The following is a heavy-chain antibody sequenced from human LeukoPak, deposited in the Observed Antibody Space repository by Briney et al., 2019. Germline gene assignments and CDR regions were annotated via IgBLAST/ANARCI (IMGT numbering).Heavy chain of an antibody. J-gene: IGHJ5*02. Sequence: SVKVSCKASGGTFSSYAISWVRQAPGQGLEWMGRIIPILGTANYAQKFQGRVTITTDESTSTAYMELSSLRSEDTAVYYCARDGVVVVPAAPYNWFDPWGQGTLVTVSS. V-gene: IGHV1-69*05. D-gene: IGHD2-2*01. CDR3: ARDGVVVVPAAPYNWFDP. CDR2: IIPILGTA. CDR1: GGTFSSYA.